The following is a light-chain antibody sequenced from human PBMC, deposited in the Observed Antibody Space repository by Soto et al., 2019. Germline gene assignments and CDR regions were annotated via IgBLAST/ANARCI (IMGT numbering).Light chain of an antibody. CDR1: SSDVGDYNY. J-gene: IGLJ1*01. Sequence: ALTQPPSASGSPGQSVTISCTGTSSDVGDYNYVSWYQQHPGKAPKLMIYEVDKRPSGVPDRFSGSKAGNTASLTVFGLQAEDEADYYCSSYAGSDVFVFGTGTKVTVL. V-gene: IGLV2-8*01. CDR2: EVD. CDR3: SSYAGSDVFV.